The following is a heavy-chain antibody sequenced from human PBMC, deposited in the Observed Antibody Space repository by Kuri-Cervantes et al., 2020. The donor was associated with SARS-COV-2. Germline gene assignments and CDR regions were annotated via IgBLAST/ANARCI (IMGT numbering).Heavy chain of an antibody. CDR2: SIPMFGTA. Sequence: SVKVSCKASGGTFSSYAISWVRQAPGQGPEWMGGSIPMFGTANYAQKFQGRVTITADKSTSTAYMELSSLRSEDTAVYYCARAHCGGDCYLALYYYYYGMDVWGQGTTVTVSS. V-gene: IGHV1-69*06. J-gene: IGHJ6*02. D-gene: IGHD2-21*02. CDR1: GGTFSSYA. CDR3: ARAHCGGDCYLALYYYYYGMDV.